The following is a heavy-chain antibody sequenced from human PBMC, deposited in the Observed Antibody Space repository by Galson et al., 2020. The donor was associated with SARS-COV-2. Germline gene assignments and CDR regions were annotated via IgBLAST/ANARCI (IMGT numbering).Heavy chain of an antibody. Sequence: AKYAQKFQGRVTITADESATTAYMELTSLRSDDTAVYFCARGEVQTLDYWGQGTLVTVSS. D-gene: IGHD3-16*01. J-gene: IGHJ4*02. V-gene: IGHV1-69*01. CDR2: A. CDR3: ARGEVQTLDY.